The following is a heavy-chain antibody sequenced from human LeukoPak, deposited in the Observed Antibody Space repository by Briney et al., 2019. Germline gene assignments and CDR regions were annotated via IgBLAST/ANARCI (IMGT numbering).Heavy chain of an antibody. CDR3: AKVPYYDSSGPTEYFQH. J-gene: IGHJ1*01. D-gene: IGHD3-22*01. V-gene: IGHV3-23*01. Sequence: PGGSLRLSCTASGFTFSRYWMSWVRQAPGKGLEWVSAISGSGGSTYYADSVKGRFTISRDNSKNTLYLQMNSLRAEDTAVYYCAKVPYYDSSGPTEYFQHWGQGTLVTVSS. CDR1: GFTFSRYW. CDR2: ISGSGGST.